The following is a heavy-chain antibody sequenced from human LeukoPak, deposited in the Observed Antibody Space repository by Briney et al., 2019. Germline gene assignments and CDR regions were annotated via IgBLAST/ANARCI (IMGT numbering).Heavy chain of an antibody. CDR3: AGLGYSGYTTSTSRDAFDI. CDR1: GFTFSNYW. Sequence: PGGSLRLSCAASGFTFSNYWMSWVRQAPGKGLEWVANIQQHGSEKYYVGSVRGRFTTSRDNAKNSLYLQMNSLGAEDAAVYYCAGLGYSGYTTSTSRDAFDIWGQGTMVTVSS. V-gene: IGHV3-7*01. J-gene: IGHJ3*02. CDR2: IQQHGSEK. D-gene: IGHD5-12*01.